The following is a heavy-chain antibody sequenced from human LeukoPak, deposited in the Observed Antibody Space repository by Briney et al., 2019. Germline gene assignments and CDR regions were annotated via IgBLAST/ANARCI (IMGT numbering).Heavy chain of an antibody. D-gene: IGHD3-22*01. CDR1: GFTFSRYA. V-gene: IGHV3-23*01. J-gene: IGHJ3*02. CDR3: ARDGAASGAADYYDSSGDDAFDI. CDR2: ISGSGGST. Sequence: PGGSLRLSCAASGFTFSRYAMSWVRQAAGKGLEWVSAISGSGGSTYYADSVKGRFTISRDNYKNTLYLQMNSLRAEDTAVYYCARDGAASGAADYYDSSGDDAFDIWGQGTMVTVSS.